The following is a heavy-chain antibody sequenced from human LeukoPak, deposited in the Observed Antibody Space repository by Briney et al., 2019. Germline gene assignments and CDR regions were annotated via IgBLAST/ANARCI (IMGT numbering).Heavy chain of an antibody. CDR1: GGSISSYY. CDR2: IYYSGST. D-gene: IGHD2-2*01. V-gene: IGHV4-59*01. Sequence: SETLSLTCTVSGGSISSYYWSWIRQPPGKGLEWIGYIYYSGSTNYNPSLKSRVTISVDTSKNQFSLKLSSVTAADTAVYYCARSRSNQLLTFDYGGQGTLVTASS. CDR3: ARSRSNQLLTFDY. J-gene: IGHJ4*02.